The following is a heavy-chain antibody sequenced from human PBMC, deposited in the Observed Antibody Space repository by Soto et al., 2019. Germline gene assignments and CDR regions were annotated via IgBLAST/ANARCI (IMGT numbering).Heavy chain of an antibody. J-gene: IGHJ6*02. CDR1: GGSVSSYY. CDR3: ARRCGGDCYYGMDV. D-gene: IGHD2-21*01. V-gene: IGHV4-39*01. CDR2: IYYSGST. Sequence: SETLSVTCTVSGGSVSSYYLGWIRKPPGKGLEWIGSIYYSGSTYYNPSLKSRVTTSVDTSKNQFSLKLSSVTAADTAVYYCARRCGGDCYYGMDVWGQGTTVTVSS.